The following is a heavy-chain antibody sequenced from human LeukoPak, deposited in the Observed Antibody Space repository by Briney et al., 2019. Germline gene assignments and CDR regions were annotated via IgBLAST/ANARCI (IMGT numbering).Heavy chain of an antibody. V-gene: IGHV3-30-3*01. CDR2: ISYDGSNK. CDR3: ARESLLWAFDI. D-gene: IGHD3-10*01. Sequence: GGSLRPSCAASGFTFSSYAMHWVRQAPGKGLEWVAVISYDGSNKYYADSVKGRFTISRDNSKNTLYLQMNSLRAEDTAVYYCARESLLWAFDIWGQGTMVTVSS. CDR1: GFTFSSYA. J-gene: IGHJ3*02.